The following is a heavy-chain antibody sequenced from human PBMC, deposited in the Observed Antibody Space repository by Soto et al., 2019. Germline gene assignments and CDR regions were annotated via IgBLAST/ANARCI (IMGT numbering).Heavy chain of an antibody. CDR2: ISPGDSDT. J-gene: IGHJ4*02. D-gene: IGHD2-2*01. CDR3: ARPLGYCSSTMCSPIDY. CDR1: GHSFTNYW. V-gene: IGHV5-51*01. Sequence: PGESLKISCKGSGHSFTNYWIGWVRQMPGKGLEWMGIISPGDSDTRYSPSFQGQVTISVDKSISTAHLQWSSLKASDTAMYYCARPLGYCSSTMCSPIDYWGQGTLVTVS.